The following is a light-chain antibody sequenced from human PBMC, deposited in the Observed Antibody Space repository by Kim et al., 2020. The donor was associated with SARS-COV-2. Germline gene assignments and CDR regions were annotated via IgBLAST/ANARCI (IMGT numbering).Light chain of an antibody. CDR2: KAS. CDR1: QSSSSW. CDR3: QQYNSYPIT. J-gene: IGKJ3*01. Sequence: ASEGDRVTITCRASQSSSSWLAWYQQRPGKAPTLLIYKASSFESGVPSRFSGSRSGTEFTLTISCLQHDDFATYYCQQYNSYPITFGPGTKVDIK. V-gene: IGKV1-5*03.